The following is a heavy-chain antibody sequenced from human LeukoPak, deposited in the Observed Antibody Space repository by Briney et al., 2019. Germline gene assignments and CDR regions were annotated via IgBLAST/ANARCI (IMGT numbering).Heavy chain of an antibody. Sequence: PGRSLRLSCAASGFTFSSYGMHWVRQAPGKGLEWVAVIWYEGSNKYYADSVKGRFTISRDNSKNALYLQMNTVRVEDTAVYYCAKDVTPDHYETSGCLQHWGQGTLVTVS. J-gene: IGHJ1*01. V-gene: IGHV3-33*06. D-gene: IGHD3-22*01. CDR1: GFTFSSYG. CDR3: AKDVTPDHYETSGCLQH. CDR2: IWYEGSNK.